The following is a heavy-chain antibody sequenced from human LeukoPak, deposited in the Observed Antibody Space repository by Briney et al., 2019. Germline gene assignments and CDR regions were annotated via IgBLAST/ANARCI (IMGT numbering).Heavy chain of an antibody. V-gene: IGHV3-30*04. Sequence: GGSLRLSCAASGFTFSSYAMHWVRQPPGKGLEWVAVISYDGSNKYYADSVKGRFTISRDNSKNTLYLQMNSLRAEDTAVYCCAKDPSITMVRGVISPTFDYWGQGTLVTVSS. D-gene: IGHD3-10*01. CDR3: AKDPSITMVRGVISPTFDY. J-gene: IGHJ4*02. CDR1: GFTFSSYA. CDR2: ISYDGSNK.